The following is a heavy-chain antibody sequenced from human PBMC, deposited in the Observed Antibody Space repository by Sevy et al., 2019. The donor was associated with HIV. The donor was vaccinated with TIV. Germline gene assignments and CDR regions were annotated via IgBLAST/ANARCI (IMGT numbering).Heavy chain of an antibody. CDR3: ARSTNSAALDY. CDR1: GFTFSSYW. J-gene: IGHJ4*02. V-gene: IGHV3-7*01. D-gene: IGHD2-2*01. CDR2: IKQDGGAQ. Sequence: GGSLRLSCAVSGFTFSSYWMSWVRRAPGKGLEWVANIKQDGGAQYYVDSVKGRFAISRDNAKNSLFLQMNSLRVEDTAVYYCARSTNSAALDYWGQGTPVTVSS.